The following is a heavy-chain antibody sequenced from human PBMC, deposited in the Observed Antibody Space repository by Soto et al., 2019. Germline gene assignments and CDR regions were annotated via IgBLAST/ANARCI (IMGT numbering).Heavy chain of an antibody. CDR2: ISYDGSNK. Sequence: QVQLLESGGGVVQPGKSLRLSCAPSGFTFRSYAMHWVRQAPGKGLEWVALISYDGSNKYYSDSVKGRFTISRDNSNNMLYRQMNSLRPEDTAVYYCAKGGGNDLRYYYGMDVWGQGTTVTVSS. D-gene: IGHD1-1*01. V-gene: IGHV3-30-3*01. CDR1: GFTFRSYA. CDR3: AKGGGNDLRYYYGMDV. J-gene: IGHJ6*02.